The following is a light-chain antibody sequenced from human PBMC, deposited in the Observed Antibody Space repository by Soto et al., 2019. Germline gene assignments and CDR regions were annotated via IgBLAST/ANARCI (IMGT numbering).Light chain of an antibody. CDR3: AAWDTSLKVV. V-gene: IGLV1-44*01. CDR2: NNN. Sequence: QPVLTQPPSVSATPGQRVTISCSGGSSNIGSNSVNWYQQVPGMAPKLLIYNNNQRPSGVPDRFSGSKSGTSASLAISGLQSEDEADFYCAAWDTSLKVVFGGGTKVTVL. J-gene: IGLJ3*02. CDR1: SSNIGSNS.